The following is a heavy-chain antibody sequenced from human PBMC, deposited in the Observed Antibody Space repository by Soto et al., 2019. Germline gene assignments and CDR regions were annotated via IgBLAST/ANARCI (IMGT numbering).Heavy chain of an antibody. CDR1: GFTFRNFG. V-gene: IGHV3-48*02. Sequence: EVQLVESGGGLVQPGGSLRLSCTASGFTFRNFGMNWVRQAPGKGLEWVSYIGAGSDTILYAESMKGRFTISRDDARNSLFLQMNSLRDDDKAMYYCARGEEVGYWGQGTLVTVSS. CDR2: IGAGSDTI. CDR3: ARGEEVGY. J-gene: IGHJ4*02.